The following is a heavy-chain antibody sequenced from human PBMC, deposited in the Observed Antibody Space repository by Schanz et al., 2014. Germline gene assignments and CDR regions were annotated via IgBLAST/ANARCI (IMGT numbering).Heavy chain of an antibody. CDR3: ARVKYCTITRCYRTETEGIYYMDV. Sequence: EVQLLESGGGLVQPGGSLRLSCEASGFSFGNYGMSWVRQAPGKGLEWVSGFDAHDGRAYYADSAKGRFTISRDNSKNTLYLQMNSLRAEDTAIYYCARVKYCTITRCYRTETEGIYYMDVWGKGTTVTVSS. J-gene: IGHJ6*03. V-gene: IGHV3-23*01. CDR1: GFSFGNYG. CDR2: FDAHDGRA. D-gene: IGHD2-2*01.